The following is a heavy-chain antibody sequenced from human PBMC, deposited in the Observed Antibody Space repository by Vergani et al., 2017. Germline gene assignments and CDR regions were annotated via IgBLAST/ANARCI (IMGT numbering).Heavy chain of an antibody. V-gene: IGHV3-7*01. CDR2: RKQDGSGK. CDR1: GFTFSSYW. Sequence: EVQLVESGGGLVQPGGSLRLSCAASGFTFSSYWMSWVRQAPGKGREWVANRKQDGSGKYYVDSVKGQFTISRDNAKNSLYLQMNSRRAEDTAVYYCARGFGGITFGGVNDYWGQGTLVTVSS. J-gene: IGHJ4*02. D-gene: IGHD3-16*01. CDR3: ARGFGGITFGGVNDY.